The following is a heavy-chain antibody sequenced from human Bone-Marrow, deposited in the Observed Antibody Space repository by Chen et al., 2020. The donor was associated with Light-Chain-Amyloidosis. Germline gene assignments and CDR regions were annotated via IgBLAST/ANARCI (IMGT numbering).Heavy chain of an antibody. Sequence: EVQLVESGGGLVKPGGSLRLSCAASGFTFSDYSMNWVRQAPGKGLEWASSISGDSNDMYYADSVKGRLTISRDNAKNSVYLQMNSLRTEDTAVYYCAREPTTDPLYYCGMDVWGQGSTVTVSS. J-gene: IGHJ6*02. CDR1: GFTFSDYS. D-gene: IGHD1-1*01. CDR2: ISGDSNDM. V-gene: IGHV3-21*01. CDR3: AREPTTDPLYYCGMDV.